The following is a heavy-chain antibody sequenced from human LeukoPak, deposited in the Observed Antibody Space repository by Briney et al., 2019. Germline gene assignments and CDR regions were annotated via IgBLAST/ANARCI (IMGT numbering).Heavy chain of an antibody. J-gene: IGHJ4*02. CDR2: ISGSGGGT. D-gene: IGHD7-27*01. V-gene: IGHV3-23*01. Sequence: GGSLRLSCAASGFTFSNYAVTWVRQAPGKGLEWVSAISGSGGGTYYADSVKGRFTISRDNSKNTLYLQMNSLRAKDTAIYYCAKVRGPQTGAFDYWGQGTLVTVSS. CDR3: AKVRGPQTGAFDY. CDR1: GFTFSNYA.